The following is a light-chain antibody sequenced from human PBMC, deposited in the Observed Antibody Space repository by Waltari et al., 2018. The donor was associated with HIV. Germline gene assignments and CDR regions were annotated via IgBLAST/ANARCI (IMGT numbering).Light chain of an antibody. J-gene: IGLJ3*02. CDR1: SSDVGAYTS. CDR2: EVS. Sequence: QSALTQPASVSGSPGQSITLSCTISSSDVGAYTSVSWYQHHPGKAPTLLIYEVSDRPSGISNRFSGSRSGNTASLTISGLQPDDEAYYYCNSYKGTSAVFGGGTKLTVL. CDR3: NSYKGTSAV. V-gene: IGLV2-14*01.